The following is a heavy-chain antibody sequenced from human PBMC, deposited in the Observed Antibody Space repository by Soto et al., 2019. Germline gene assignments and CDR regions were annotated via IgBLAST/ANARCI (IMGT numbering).Heavy chain of an antibody. CDR1: GFTFDSPYSHG. D-gene: IGHD2-8*01. J-gene: IGHJ4*01. Sequence: LRLSCAASGFTFDSPYSHGMSWVRQSPGKGPEWVSTISSNGANTHYAESVKGRFTISKDASRNTVHLHMNSLRAEDTATYFCVSWVSAHFDYWGHGTPVTVS. CDR2: ISSNGANT. CDR3: VSWVSAHFDY. V-gene: IGHV3-23*01.